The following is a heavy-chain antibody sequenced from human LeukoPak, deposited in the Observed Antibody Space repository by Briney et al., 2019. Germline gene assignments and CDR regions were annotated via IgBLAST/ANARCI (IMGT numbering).Heavy chain of an antibody. CDR1: GGSFSGYY. CDR3: ARVRRYDFWSGYYIDY. J-gene: IGHJ4*02. V-gene: IGHV4-34*01. D-gene: IGHD3-3*01. Sequence: SETLSLTCAVYGGSFSGYYWSWIRQPPGKGLEWIGSIYYSGSTYYNPSLKSRVTISVDTSKNQFSLKLSSVTAADTAVYYCARVRRYDFWSGYYIDYWGQGTLVTVSS. CDR2: IYYSGST.